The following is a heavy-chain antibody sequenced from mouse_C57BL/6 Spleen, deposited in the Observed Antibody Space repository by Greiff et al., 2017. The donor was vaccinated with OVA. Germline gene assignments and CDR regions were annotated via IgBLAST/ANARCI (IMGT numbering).Heavy chain of an antibody. CDR2: INPSTGGT. D-gene: IGHD1-1*01. CDR3: ARDTTVVAPVYCDY. J-gene: IGHJ2*01. CDR1: GYSFTGYY. V-gene: IGHV1-42*01. Sequence: EVQLQQSGPELVKPGASVKISCKASGYSFTGYYMNWVKQSPEKSLEWIGEINPSTGGTTYNQKFKAKATLTVDKSSSTAYMQLKSLTSEDSAVYYCARDTTVVAPVYCDYWGQGTTLTVSS.